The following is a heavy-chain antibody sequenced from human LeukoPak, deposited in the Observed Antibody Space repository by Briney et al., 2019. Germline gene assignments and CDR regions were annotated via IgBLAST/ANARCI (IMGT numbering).Heavy chain of an antibody. CDR2: FYYSGST. D-gene: IGHD6-6*01. CDR3: ASGARSSSIGRLDY. Sequence: SETLSLTCTVSGGSISSYYWSWIRQPPGKGLEWIGSFYYSGSTYYNPSLKSRVTISVDTSKNQFSLKLSSVTATDTTVYYCASGARSSSIGRLDYWGQGTLVTVSS. CDR1: GGSISSYY. V-gene: IGHV4-39*01. J-gene: IGHJ4*02.